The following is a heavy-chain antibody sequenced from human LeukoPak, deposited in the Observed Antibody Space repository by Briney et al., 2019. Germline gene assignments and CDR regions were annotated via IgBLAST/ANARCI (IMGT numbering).Heavy chain of an antibody. CDR3: ARDLGYCSGGSCYWGYYFDY. D-gene: IGHD2-15*01. CDR1: GYTFTGYY. Sequence: ASVKVSCKASGYTFTGYYMHWVRHAPGQGLEWMGWINPNSGGTNYAQKFQGWVTMTRDTSISTAYMELSRLRSDDTAVYYCARDLGYCSGGSCYWGYYFDYGGQGTLVTVYS. J-gene: IGHJ4*02. CDR2: INPNSGGT. V-gene: IGHV1-2*04.